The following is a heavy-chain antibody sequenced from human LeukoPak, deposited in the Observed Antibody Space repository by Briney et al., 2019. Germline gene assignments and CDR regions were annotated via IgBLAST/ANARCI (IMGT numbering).Heavy chain of an antibody. CDR1: GFTFSSYA. Sequence: GGSLRLSCAPSGFTFSSYAMSWARQAPGKGLEWLLSIMGSGGSTYYADSVKGRFTISRDNSKNTLYLQMDSLRAEDTAVYYCAKDMVQLMYYFDCWGQGTLVTVSS. D-gene: IGHD5-18*01. CDR3: AKDMVQLMYYFDC. J-gene: IGHJ4*02. V-gene: IGHV3-23*01. CDR2: IMGSGGST.